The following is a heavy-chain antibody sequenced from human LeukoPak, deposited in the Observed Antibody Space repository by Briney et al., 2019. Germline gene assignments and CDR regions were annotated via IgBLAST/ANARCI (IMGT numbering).Heavy chain of an antibody. V-gene: IGHV4-59*01. D-gene: IGHD2-2*01. CDR2: IYYSGLT. J-gene: IGHJ6*03. CDR3: ARTTEGYCSSASCFGFSYSYYMDV. CDR1: GGSISSYY. Sequence: ASETLSLTCTVSGGSISSYYWSWIRQPPGKGLKWIGYIYYSGLTNYNPSLKSRVTISVDTSKNQFSLKLSSVIAADTAVYYCARTTEGYCSSASCFGFSYSYYMDVWGKGTTVTISS.